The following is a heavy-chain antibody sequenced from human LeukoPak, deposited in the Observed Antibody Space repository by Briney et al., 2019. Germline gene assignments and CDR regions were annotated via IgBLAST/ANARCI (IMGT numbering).Heavy chain of an antibody. D-gene: IGHD6-13*01. CDR2: IYPGDSDT. V-gene: IGHV5-51*01. CDR3: ARRVSVRGYSSSWVDY. Sequence: GESLKISCKGSGYSFTSYWIGWVRQMPGKGLEWMGIIYPGDSDTRYSPSFQGQVTISADKSISTAYLQWSSLKASDTAMYYCARRVSVRGYSSSWVDYWGQGTLVTVPS. J-gene: IGHJ4*02. CDR1: GYSFTSYW.